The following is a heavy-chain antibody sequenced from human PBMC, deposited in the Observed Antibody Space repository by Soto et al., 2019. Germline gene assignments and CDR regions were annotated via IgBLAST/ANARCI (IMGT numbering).Heavy chain of an antibody. Sequence: QVQLVQSGAEVKKPGSSVKVSCKASGGTFSSYAISWVRQAPGQGLEWMGGIIPIFGTANYAQKFQGRVTITADESTSTAYMELSSLRSEDTAVYYCARSNIPQPRYGAKGAFDIWGQGTMVTVSS. CDR3: ARSNIPQPRYGAKGAFDI. V-gene: IGHV1-69*12. D-gene: IGHD4-17*01. CDR2: IIPIFGTA. J-gene: IGHJ3*02. CDR1: GGTFSSYA.